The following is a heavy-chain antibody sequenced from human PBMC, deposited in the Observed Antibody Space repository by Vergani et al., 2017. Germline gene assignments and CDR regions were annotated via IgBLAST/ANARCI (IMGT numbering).Heavy chain of an antibody. CDR1: GFTFDDYA. D-gene: IGHD6-19*01. CDR3: AKDKHPSIAVAGGGFDY. V-gene: IGHV3-9*01. Sequence: EVQLVESGGGLVQPGRSLRLSCAASGFTFDDYAMHWVRQAPGKGLEWVSGISWNSGSIGYADSVKGRFTISTDNAKNSLYLQMNSLRAEDTALYYCAKDKHPSIAVAGGGFDYWGQGTLVTVSS. CDR2: ISWNSGSI. J-gene: IGHJ4*02.